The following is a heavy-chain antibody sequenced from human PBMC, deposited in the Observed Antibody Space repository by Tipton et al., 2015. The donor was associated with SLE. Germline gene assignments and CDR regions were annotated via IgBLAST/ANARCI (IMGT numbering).Heavy chain of an antibody. CDR1: GFSISSGYY. Sequence: TLSLTCAVSGFSISSGYYWAWIRQPPGKGLEWIGSIYHSGTTYYNPSLKSRVTLSVDTSKTQFSLNLNSVTAADTAVYYCAGTPWLVRFEYWGQGTLVNVSP. CDR2: IYHSGTT. V-gene: IGHV4-38-2*01. CDR3: AGTPWLVRFEY. D-gene: IGHD6-19*01. J-gene: IGHJ4*02.